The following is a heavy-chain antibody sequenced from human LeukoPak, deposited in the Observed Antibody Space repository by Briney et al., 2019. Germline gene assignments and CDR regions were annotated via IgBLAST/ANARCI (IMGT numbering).Heavy chain of an antibody. CDR2: ISAYNGNT. V-gene: IGHV1-18*01. Sequence: DSVKVSCKTSGYTFTSYGISWVRQAPGQGPEWMGWISAYNGNTKSVQKFQGRVTMTIDTSTSTAYMELRSLRSDDTAVFYCARDSSSSWYGRSQDYWGQGTLVTVSS. CDR1: GYTFTSYG. CDR3: ARDSSSSWYGRSQDY. D-gene: IGHD6-13*01. J-gene: IGHJ4*02.